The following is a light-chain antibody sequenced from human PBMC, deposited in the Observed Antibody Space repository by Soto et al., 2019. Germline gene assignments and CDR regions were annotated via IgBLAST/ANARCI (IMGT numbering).Light chain of an antibody. CDR3: CSYTRSRTYV. CDR1: SSDVGAYNY. J-gene: IGLJ1*01. V-gene: IGLV2-14*01. CDR2: EVS. Sequence: SALPQPASVSGSPGQSITISCTGTSSDVGAYNYVSWYQHHPGKAPKVIIYEVSNRPSGVSHRFSGSRSGNTASLTISGRQSEDEADYYCCSYTRSRTYVFGTGTKVTVL.